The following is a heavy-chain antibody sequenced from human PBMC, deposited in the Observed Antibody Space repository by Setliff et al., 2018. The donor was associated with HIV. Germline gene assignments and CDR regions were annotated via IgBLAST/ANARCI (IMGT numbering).Heavy chain of an antibody. CDR1: GGSISSYY. D-gene: IGHD3-22*01. Sequence: SETLSLTCTVSGGSISSYYWSWIRQPPGKGLEWIVYIYTSGSTNSNPSLKSRVTISVDTSKNQFSLKLSSVTAADTAVYYCARGLSFYDPGGFDYWGQGTLVTVSS. CDR2: IYTSGST. J-gene: IGHJ4*02. CDR3: ARGLSFYDPGGFDY. V-gene: IGHV4-4*09.